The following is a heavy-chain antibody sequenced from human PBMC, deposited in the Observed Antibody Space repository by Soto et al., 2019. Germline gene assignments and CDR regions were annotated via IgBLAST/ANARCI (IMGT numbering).Heavy chain of an antibody. D-gene: IGHD2-8*01. J-gene: IGHJ6*02. CDR3: AKGLGNAKEV. V-gene: IGHV3-23*01. CDR2: LTASGLST. Sequence: EVQLLESGGGLVQPGGSLRLSCSASGFNFGSYGMSWVRQAPGKGLEWVSGLTASGLSTYYTDSVKGRFTISRDNSRNTVYLQMSGLRVEDTAVFHCAKGLGNAKEVGGQGTTVTVSS. CDR1: GFNFGSYG.